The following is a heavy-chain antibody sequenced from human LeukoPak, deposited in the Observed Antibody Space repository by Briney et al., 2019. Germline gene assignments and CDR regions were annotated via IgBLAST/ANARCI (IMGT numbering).Heavy chain of an antibody. V-gene: IGHV3-15*01. CDR3: TTLVS. CDR1: GFTSGNNFTNVW. CDR2: IKSKTDGGAT. Sequence: GGSPRLSCAASGFTSGNNFTNVWMSWVRQAPGKGLEWVGRIKSKTDGGATGYAAPVRGRFTISRDDSKNTLYLQLNSLKTDDTAVYYCTTLVSWGQGTLVIVSS. J-gene: IGHJ5*01.